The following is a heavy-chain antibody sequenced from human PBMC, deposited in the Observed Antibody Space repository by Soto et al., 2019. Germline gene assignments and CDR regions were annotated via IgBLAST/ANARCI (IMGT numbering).Heavy chain of an antibody. V-gene: IGHV1-46*01. CDR2: INPNGGST. CDR3: ARDPGLYCSSTSCYLDP. J-gene: IGHJ5*02. D-gene: IGHD2-2*01. Sequence: ASVKVSCKASGYTFTSSDINWVRQAPGHGLEWMGIINPNGGSTRFAQTFQGRITMTTDTSTSTVYMELRSLRSDDTAVYYCARDPGLYCSSTSCYLDPWGQGTLVTV. CDR1: GYTFTSSD.